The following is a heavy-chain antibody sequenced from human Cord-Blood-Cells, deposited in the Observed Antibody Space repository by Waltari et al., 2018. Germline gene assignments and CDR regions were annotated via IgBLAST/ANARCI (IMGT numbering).Heavy chain of an antibody. CDR3: GSMLYGWCYNWFDT. CDR2: INPNSGGK. J-gene: IGHJ5*02. CDR1: GYTFTADY. Sequence: QVQLVQSGAEVKKPGASVKVPCKAFGYTFTADYMHWVRQAPGQGLEGMGGINPNSGGKNDGQKFQGRVTMTRDTFISTACMEPGRLGSDDTAVYYCGSMLYGWCYNWFDTWGQGTLVTVSS. V-gene: IGHV1-2*02. D-gene: IGHD6-19*01.